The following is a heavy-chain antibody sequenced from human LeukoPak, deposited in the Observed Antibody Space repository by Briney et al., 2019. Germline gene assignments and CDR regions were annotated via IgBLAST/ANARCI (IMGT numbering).Heavy chain of an antibody. CDR1: GYPFDNFG. CDR3: ARTKPGSFRPLQPYYYGMDV. V-gene: IGHV1-18*01. CDR2: ISAYNGNT. D-gene: IGHD1-1*01. Sequence: AAVKVSCKASGYPFDNFGLTWVRQAPGQGLEWMGWISAYNGNTHYAQKFRGRLTMTTDTSTTTAYLELRSLKSDDTAVYYCARTKPGSFRPLQPYYYGMDVWGQGTTVTVSS. J-gene: IGHJ6*02.